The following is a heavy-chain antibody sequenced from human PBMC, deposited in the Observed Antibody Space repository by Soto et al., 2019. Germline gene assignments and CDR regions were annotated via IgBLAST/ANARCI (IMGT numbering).Heavy chain of an antibody. V-gene: IGHV4-39*01. CDR2: IFYSGST. J-gene: IGHJ4*02. CDR1: GGSISSSSYY. D-gene: IGHD6-6*01. Sequence: SETLSLTCTVSGGSISSSSYYWGWIRQPPGKGLEWIGSIFYSGSTYYDPSLKSRVTISVDTSKNQFSLKLSSVTAADTAVYYCARSTIAPRLFMYPFDSWGQGTLVTVSS. CDR3: ARSTIAPRLFMYPFDS.